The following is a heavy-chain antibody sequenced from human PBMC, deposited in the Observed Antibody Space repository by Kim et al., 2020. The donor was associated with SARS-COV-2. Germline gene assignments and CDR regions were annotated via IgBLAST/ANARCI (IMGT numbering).Heavy chain of an antibody. Sequence: ASVKVSCKASGYTFTSYGISWVRQAPGQGLEWMGWISAYNGNTNYAQKLQGRVTMTTDTSTSTAYMELRSLRSDDTAVYYCARAAGFRELFHVDYWGQGTLVTVSS. CDR3: ARAAGFRELFHVDY. J-gene: IGHJ4*02. CDR1: GYTFTSYG. CDR2: ISAYNGNT. V-gene: IGHV1-18*01. D-gene: IGHD3-10*01.